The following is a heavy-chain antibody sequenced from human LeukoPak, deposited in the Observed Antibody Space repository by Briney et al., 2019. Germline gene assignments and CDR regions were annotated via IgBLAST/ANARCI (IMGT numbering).Heavy chain of an antibody. J-gene: IGHJ5*02. CDR2: INPNSGGT. D-gene: IGHD4-23*01. V-gene: IGHV1-2*02. CDR1: GYTFTGYY. Sequence: GASVKVSCKASGYTFTGYYMHWVRQAPGQGLEWMGWINPNSGGTNYAQKFQGGVTMTRDTSISTAYMELSRLRSDDTAVYYCARGSTVVTPRLGGLGWFDPWGQGTLVTVSS. CDR3: ARGSTVVTPRLGGLGWFDP.